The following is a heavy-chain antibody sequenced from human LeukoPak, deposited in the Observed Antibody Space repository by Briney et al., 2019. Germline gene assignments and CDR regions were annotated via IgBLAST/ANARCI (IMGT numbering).Heavy chain of an antibody. Sequence: GESLRLSCAASGFTFDNYWMNWVRQAPGKGVEWVANMVDDGNKKNYVDSVKGRFTISRDNAKSSLYLQMNSLRVEDTAVYYCARGRGIALWGQGTLVTASS. V-gene: IGHV3-7*01. J-gene: IGHJ4*02. D-gene: IGHD6-13*01. CDR2: MVDDGNKK. CDR3: ARGRGIAL. CDR1: GFTFDNYW.